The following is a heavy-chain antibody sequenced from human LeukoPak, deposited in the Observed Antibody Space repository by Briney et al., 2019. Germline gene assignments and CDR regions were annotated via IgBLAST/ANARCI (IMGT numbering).Heavy chain of an antibody. D-gene: IGHD2-15*01. Sequence: SETLSLTCTVSGGSISSYYWSWIRQPPGKGLEWIGYIYYSGSTNYNPSLKSRVTISVDTSKNQFSLKLSSVTAADTAVYYCARSRPEQYCSGGSCGVQLDYWGQGTLVTVSS. J-gene: IGHJ4*02. CDR2: IYYSGST. CDR3: ARSRPEQYCSGGSCGVQLDY. V-gene: IGHV4-59*12. CDR1: GGSISSYY.